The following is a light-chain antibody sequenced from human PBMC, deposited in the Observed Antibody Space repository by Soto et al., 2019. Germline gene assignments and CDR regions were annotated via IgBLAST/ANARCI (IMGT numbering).Light chain of an antibody. V-gene: IGKV1-5*03. CDR3: QQYHSYSYT. CDR2: KAS. Sequence: DIQMTQSPSALSASVGDSVTITCRASQRISNWLAWYQQKVGKAPKLLIYKASSLQSGVPSRFSGSGSGTEFTLTISSLQPDDFATYYCQQYHSYSYTFGQGTKLEIK. CDR1: QRISNW. J-gene: IGKJ2*01.